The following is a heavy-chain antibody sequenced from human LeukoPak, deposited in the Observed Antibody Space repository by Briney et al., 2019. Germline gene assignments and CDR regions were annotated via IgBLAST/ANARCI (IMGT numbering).Heavy chain of an antibody. V-gene: IGHV1-18*01. J-gene: IGHJ6*02. CDR1: GYTFTIYG. CDR3: ARDSEARYYYYGMDV. CDR2: ISAYNGNT. Sequence: GASVKVSCKASGYTFTIYGISWVRQAPGQGLEWMGWISAYNGNTNYAQKLQGRVTMTTDTSTSTAYMELRSLRSDDTAVYYCARDSEARYYYYGMDVWGQGTTVTVSS.